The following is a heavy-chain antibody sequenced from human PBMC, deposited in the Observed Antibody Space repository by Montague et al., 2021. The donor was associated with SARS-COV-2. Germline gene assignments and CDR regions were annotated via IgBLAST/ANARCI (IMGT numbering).Heavy chain of an antibody. D-gene: IGHD1-7*01. J-gene: IGHJ4*02. CDR2: IQASGIT. CDR1: GGSISSASFY. V-gene: IGHV4-61*02. CDR3: ARVPNWNYVPDY. Sequence: TLSLTCTVSGGSISSASFYWTWIRQSAGKGLEWIGRIQASGITNYNPSLKSRVAMSVDTSKNQFSLSLNSVTAADTAIYFCARVPNWNYVPDYWGQGTLVTVSS.